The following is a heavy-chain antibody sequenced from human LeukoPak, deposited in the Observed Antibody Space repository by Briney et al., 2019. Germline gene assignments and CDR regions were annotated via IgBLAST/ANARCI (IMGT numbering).Heavy chain of an antibody. CDR3: ATASSSSHHSPFDY. CDR1: GVSFSGYY. J-gene: IGHJ4*02. D-gene: IGHD6-6*01. V-gene: IGHV4-34*01. Sequence: SETLSLTCAVYGVSFSGYYWSWIRQPPGKGLEWVGEINHSGRTNYNPSLTSRVTISVDTSKTQFSLKLSSVTAADTAVYYCATASSSSHHSPFDYWGQGTLVTVSS. CDR2: INHSGRT.